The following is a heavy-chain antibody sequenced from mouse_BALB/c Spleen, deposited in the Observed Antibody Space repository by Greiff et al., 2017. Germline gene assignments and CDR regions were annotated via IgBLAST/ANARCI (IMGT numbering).Heavy chain of an antibody. CDR3: AILTGTGAMDY. Sequence: VKLMESGAELARPGASVKMSCKASGYTFTSYTMHWVKQRPGQGLEWIGYINPSSGYTNYNQKFKDKATLTADKSSSTAYMQLSSLTSEYSAVYYCAILTGTGAMDYWGQGTSVTVSS. CDR2: INPSSGYT. V-gene: IGHV1-4*01. CDR1: GYTFTSYT. J-gene: IGHJ4*01. D-gene: IGHD4-1*01.